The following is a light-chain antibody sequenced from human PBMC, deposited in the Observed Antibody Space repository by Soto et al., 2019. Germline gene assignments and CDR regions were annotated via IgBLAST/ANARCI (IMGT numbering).Light chain of an antibody. CDR2: EGS. Sequence: QCLLTQPASVSGSPGQSITISCTGTSSDVGSYNLVSWYQQHPGKAPKLMIYEGSKRPSGVSNRFSGSKSGNTASLTISGLQAEDEADYYCCSYAGSSTPYVFGTGTKVTVL. V-gene: IGLV2-23*01. J-gene: IGLJ1*01. CDR3: CSYAGSSTPYV. CDR1: SSDVGSYNL.